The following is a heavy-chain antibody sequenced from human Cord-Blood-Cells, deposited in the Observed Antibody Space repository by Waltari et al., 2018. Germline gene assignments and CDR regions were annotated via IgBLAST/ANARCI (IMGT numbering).Heavy chain of an antibody. CDR2: ISYDGRKK. D-gene: IGHD6-6*01. J-gene: IGHJ4*02. CDR3: ARGGYIAASPDY. CDR1: GFTFSSYA. V-gene: IGHV3-30*04. Sequence: QVQLVESGGGLVQPGRSLRLSCAASGFTFSSYAMHWVRQAPGKGLEWVAVISYDGRKKYYADSVKGRFTISRDNSKNTLYLQMNSLRAEDTAVYYCARGGYIAASPDYWGQGTLVTVSS.